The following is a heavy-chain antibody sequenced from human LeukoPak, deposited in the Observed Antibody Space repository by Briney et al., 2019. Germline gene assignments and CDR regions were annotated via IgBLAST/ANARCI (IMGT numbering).Heavy chain of an antibody. CDR1: GFTFSSYA. V-gene: IGHV3-30-3*01. D-gene: IGHD2-2*01. Sequence: GGSLRLSCAASGFTFSSYAMHWVRQAPGKGLEWVAVISYDGSNKYYADSVKGRFTISRDNSKNTLYLQMNSLRAEDTAVYYCARDRKVPAAHFDYWGQGTLVTVSS. CDR2: ISYDGSNK. J-gene: IGHJ4*02. CDR3: ARDRKVPAAHFDY.